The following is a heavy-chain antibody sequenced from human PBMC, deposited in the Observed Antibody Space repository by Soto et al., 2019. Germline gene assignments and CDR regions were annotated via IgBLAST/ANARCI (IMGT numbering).Heavy chain of an antibody. Sequence: SETLSLTCTFSGYSVSSGSYCLSWIRQPPGRGLEWIGYIYYSGSTNYNPSLKSRVTISVDTSKNQFSLKLSSVTAADTAVYYCASYSSGWYDVIYWGQGTLVTVSS. V-gene: IGHV4-61*01. J-gene: IGHJ4*02. CDR1: GYSVSSGSYC. CDR3: ASYSSGWYDVIY. D-gene: IGHD6-19*01. CDR2: IYYSGST.